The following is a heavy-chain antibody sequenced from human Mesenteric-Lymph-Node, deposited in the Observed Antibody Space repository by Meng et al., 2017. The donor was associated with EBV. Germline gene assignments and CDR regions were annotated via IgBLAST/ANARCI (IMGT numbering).Heavy chain of an antibody. Sequence: QVQLQESGPGLVKPSETLSLTCTVSGGSVTSGSYYWNWIRQPPGKRLEWIGYIHYSGSTNYNPSLRSQITISVDTSKNQLSLGVSHVTAADTAVYYCARGRRGVQYFDFWGQGALVTVSS. D-gene: IGHD1-1*01. J-gene: IGHJ4*02. CDR3: ARGRRGVQYFDF. V-gene: IGHV4-61*01. CDR2: IHYSGST. CDR1: GGSVTSGSYY.